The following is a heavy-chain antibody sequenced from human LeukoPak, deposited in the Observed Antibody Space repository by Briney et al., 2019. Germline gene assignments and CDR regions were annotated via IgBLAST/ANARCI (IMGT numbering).Heavy chain of an antibody. J-gene: IGHJ4*02. V-gene: IGHV3-48*04. D-gene: IGHD3-22*01. Sequence: GGSLRLSCAASEFTFSSYSMNWVRQAPGKGLEWVSYITNSGNSKSYADSVKGRFTISRDNAKNSLYLQMNSLRAEDTAVYYCARDLGTGVIVVGSFDYWGQGTLVTVSS. CDR2: ITNSGNSK. CDR1: EFTFSSYS. CDR3: ARDLGTGVIVVGSFDY.